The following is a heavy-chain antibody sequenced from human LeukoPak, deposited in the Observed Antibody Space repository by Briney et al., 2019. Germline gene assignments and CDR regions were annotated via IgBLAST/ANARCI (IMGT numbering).Heavy chain of an antibody. Sequence: PSETLSPTCTGLGDYISRYYWSWIRQPPGKGLEWIAFIYYSGSTNYNPSLKSRVTISTDTSRNQFSPRLSSVTAADTAVYYCAKHLVATTPFFDYWGQGTLVTVSS. CDR1: GDYISRYY. J-gene: IGHJ4*02. V-gene: IGHV4-59*08. CDR3: AKHLVATTPFFDY. CDR2: IYYSGST. D-gene: IGHD5-12*01.